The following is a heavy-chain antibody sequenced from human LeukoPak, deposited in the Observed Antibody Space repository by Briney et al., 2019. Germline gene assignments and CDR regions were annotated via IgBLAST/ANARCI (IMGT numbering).Heavy chain of an antibody. CDR2: ISYDGSNK. CDR1: GFTFSSYG. Sequence: GGSLRLSCAASGFTFSSYGMSWVRQAPGKGLEWVAVISYDGSNKYYADSVKGRFTISRDNSKNTLYLQMNSLRAEDTAVYYCARDYTRFRVRYSGPYFDYWGQGTLVTVSS. CDR3: ARDYTRFRVRYSGPYFDY. V-gene: IGHV3-30*03. D-gene: IGHD5-12*01. J-gene: IGHJ4*02.